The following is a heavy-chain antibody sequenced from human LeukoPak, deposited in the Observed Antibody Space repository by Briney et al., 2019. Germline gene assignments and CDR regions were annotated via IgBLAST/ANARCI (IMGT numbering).Heavy chain of an antibody. CDR2: IIPIFGTA. CDR3: ARAGEYYDFWSGPERYYYGMDV. D-gene: IGHD3-3*01. V-gene: IGHV1-69*05. Sequence: SVKVSCKASGGTFSSYAISWVRQAPGQGLEWMGGIIPIFGTANYAQKFQGRVTITTDESTSTAYMELSSLRSEDTAVYYCARAGEYYDFWSGPERYYYGMDVWGQGTTVTVSS. CDR1: GGTFSSYA. J-gene: IGHJ6*02.